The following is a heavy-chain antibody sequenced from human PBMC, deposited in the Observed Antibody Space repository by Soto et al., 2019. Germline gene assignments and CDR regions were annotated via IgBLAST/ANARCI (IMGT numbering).Heavy chain of an antibody. J-gene: IGHJ6*02. CDR2: IYYSGST. V-gene: IGHV4-59*01. Sequence: PSETLSLTCTVSCGSISSYYWSWIRQPPGKGLEWIGYIYYSGSTNYNPSLKSRVTISVDTSKNQFSLKLSSVTAADTAVYYCARADGSYYYGMDVWGQGTTVTVSS. CDR1: CGSISSYY. D-gene: IGHD3-10*01. CDR3: ARADGSYYYGMDV.